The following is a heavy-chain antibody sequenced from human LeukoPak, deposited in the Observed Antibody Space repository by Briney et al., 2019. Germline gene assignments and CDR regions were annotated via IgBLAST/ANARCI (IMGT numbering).Heavy chain of an antibody. V-gene: IGHV4-59*01. CDR1: GGSISSYY. Sequence: SETLSLTCTVSGGSISSYYWSWIRQPPGKGLEWIGYIYYSGSTNYNPSLKSRVTISVDTSKNQFSLKLSSVTAADTAVYYCASHDYGDYGAYWGQGTLVTVPS. CDR3: ASHDYGDYGAY. D-gene: IGHD4-17*01. CDR2: IYYSGST. J-gene: IGHJ4*02.